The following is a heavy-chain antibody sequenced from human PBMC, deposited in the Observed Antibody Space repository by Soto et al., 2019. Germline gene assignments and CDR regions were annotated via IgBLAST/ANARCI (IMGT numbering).Heavy chain of an antibody. D-gene: IGHD1-26*01. CDR1: GFTFSSYS. CDR2: ISSISDVI. Sequence: EVQLVESGGGLVLPGGSLRLSCTASGFTFSSYSMNWVRQAPGQGLEWVSYISSISDVIYYTDSVKVRFTISRDNAKNSLYLQMNSLRDEDTAVYYCAREVGPIDYWGQGTLVTVSS. V-gene: IGHV3-48*02. J-gene: IGHJ4*02. CDR3: AREVGPIDY.